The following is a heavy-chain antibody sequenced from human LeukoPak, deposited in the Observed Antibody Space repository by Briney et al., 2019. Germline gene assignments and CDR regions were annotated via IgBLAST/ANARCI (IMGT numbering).Heavy chain of an antibody. CDR2: ISGSGGTT. J-gene: IGHJ5*02. Sequence: PVGSLRLSCVASGFNFSDYAMNWVRQAPGKGLEWVSAISGSGGTTHYADSVKGRFAISSDNSKNTLSLQMSHLRHEDTARYYCAKDRYSNYGNWFDPWGQGTQVTVFS. CDR3: AKDRYSNYGNWFDP. D-gene: IGHD4-11*01. CDR1: GFNFSDYA. V-gene: IGHV3-23*01.